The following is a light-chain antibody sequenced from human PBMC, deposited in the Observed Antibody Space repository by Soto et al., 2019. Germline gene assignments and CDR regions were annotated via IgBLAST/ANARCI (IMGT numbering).Light chain of an antibody. CDR1: QSVGSY. Sequence: EIVLTQSPATLSLSPGDRATLSCRASQSVGSYLGWYQQRPGQAPRLLIYDASNRATGIPARVSGSGSATDFTLTISSLEPEDFAVYYCQQRSDWPSTVGGGTKVEIK. V-gene: IGKV3-11*01. J-gene: IGKJ4*01. CDR2: DAS. CDR3: QQRSDWPST.